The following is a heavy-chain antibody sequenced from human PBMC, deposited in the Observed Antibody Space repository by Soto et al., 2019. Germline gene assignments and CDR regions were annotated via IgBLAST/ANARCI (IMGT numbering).Heavy chain of an antibody. CDR1: GGTFSSYA. Sequence: QVQLVQSGAEVKKPGSSVKVSCKASGGTFSSYAISWVRQAPGQGLEWMGGVIPISGTANYARRFQGRVTITADDSTSTAYTELSSLRSEDTAVYYCARSQGSSTSLEIYYYYYYGMDVWGQGTTVTVSS. CDR3: ARSQGSSTSLEIYYYYYYGMDV. D-gene: IGHD2-2*01. CDR2: VIPISGTA. V-gene: IGHV1-69*01. J-gene: IGHJ6*02.